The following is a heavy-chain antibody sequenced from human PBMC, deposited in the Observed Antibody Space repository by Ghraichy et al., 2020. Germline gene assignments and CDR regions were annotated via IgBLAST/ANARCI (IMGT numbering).Heavy chain of an antibody. CDR1: RFTFSSYA. Sequence: GGSLRLSCAASRFTFSSYAMHWVRQAPGKGLEWVAVISYDGGNKQFADSVKGRFTISRDNSKNTMYLQMSSLRAEDTAVYYCARELTEHVGGLEVNRFDPWGQGTLVTVSS. D-gene: IGHD3-22*01. J-gene: IGHJ5*02. V-gene: IGHV3-33*05. CDR2: ISYDGGNK. CDR3: ARELTEHVGGLEVNRFDP.